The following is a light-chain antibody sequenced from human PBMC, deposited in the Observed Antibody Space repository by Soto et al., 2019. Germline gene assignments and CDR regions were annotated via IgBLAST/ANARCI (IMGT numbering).Light chain of an antibody. J-gene: IGLJ2*01. Sequence: QSALTQPASVSGSPGQSITISCTGTSSDVGSYNLVSWYQQHPGKAPKLMIYEGSKRPSGVSNRFSGSKSGNTASLTISGLQAEDEADYYCISYTGSSTLVFGAGTQLTVL. CDR2: EGS. CDR1: SSDVGSYNL. CDR3: ISYTGSSTLV. V-gene: IGLV2-14*02.